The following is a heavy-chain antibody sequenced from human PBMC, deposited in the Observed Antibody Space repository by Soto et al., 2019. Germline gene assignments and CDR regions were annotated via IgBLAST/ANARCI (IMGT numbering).Heavy chain of an antibody. CDR1: GYNFTSYW. CDR3: ASGTSSSPPYYYYYGMDV. Sequence: VASLKISGEGSGYNFTSYWIGWVRQMPGKGLEWMGIIYPGDSDTRYSPSFQGQVTISADKSISTAYLQWSSLKASDTAMYYCASGTSSSPPYYYYYGMDVWGQGTTVTVSS. CDR2: IYPGDSDT. D-gene: IGHD6-6*01. V-gene: IGHV5-51*01. J-gene: IGHJ6*02.